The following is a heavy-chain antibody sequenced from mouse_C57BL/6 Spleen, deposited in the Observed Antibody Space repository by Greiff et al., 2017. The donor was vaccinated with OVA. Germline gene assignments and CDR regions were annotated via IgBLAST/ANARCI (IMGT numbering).Heavy chain of an antibody. J-gene: IGHJ2*01. D-gene: IGHD4-1*02. CDR3: AREDNWAYFDY. V-gene: IGHV1-82*01. Sequence: VQGVESGPELVKPGASVKISCKASGYAFSSSWMNWVKQRPGKGLEWIGRIYPGDGDTNYNGKFKGKATLTADKSSSTAYMQLSSLTSEDSAVYFCAREDNWAYFDYWGQGTTLTVSS. CDR2: IYPGDGDT. CDR1: GYAFSSSW.